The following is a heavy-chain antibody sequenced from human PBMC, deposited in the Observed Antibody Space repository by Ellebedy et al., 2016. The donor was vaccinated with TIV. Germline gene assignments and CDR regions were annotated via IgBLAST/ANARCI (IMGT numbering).Heavy chain of an antibody. J-gene: IGHJ4*02. CDR2: ISYDGSNK. V-gene: IGHV3-30-3*01. CDR3: ARDHSSGWADY. Sequence: GESLKISCAASGFTFSSYAMHWVRQAPGKGLEWVAVISYDGSNKYYVDSVKGRFTISRDNSKNTLYLQMNSLRAEDTAVYYCARDHSSGWADYWGQGTLVTVSS. D-gene: IGHD6-19*01. CDR1: GFTFSSYA.